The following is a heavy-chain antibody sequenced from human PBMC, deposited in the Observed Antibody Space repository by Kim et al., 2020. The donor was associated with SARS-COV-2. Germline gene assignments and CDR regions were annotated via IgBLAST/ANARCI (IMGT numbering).Heavy chain of an antibody. CDR3: ARAATYYYDSSGYADIDY. CDR2: IYHSGST. D-gene: IGHD3-22*01. CDR1: GGSFSGYY. J-gene: IGHJ4*01. V-gene: IGHV4-34*01. Sequence: SETLSLTCAVYGGSFSGYYWSWIRQPPGKGLEGVGEIYHSGSTNYNPSLKSRVTISVDTSKNQFSLKLSSVTAADTAVYYCARAATYYYDSSGYADIDY.